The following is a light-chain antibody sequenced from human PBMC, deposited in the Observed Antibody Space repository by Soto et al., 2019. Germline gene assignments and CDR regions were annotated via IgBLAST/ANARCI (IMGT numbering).Light chain of an antibody. V-gene: IGLV2-14*03. CDR2: DVT. CDR1: SSDVGGYNY. J-gene: IGLJ1*01. Sequence: QSVLTQPASVSGSPGQSIAISCTGTSSDVGGYNYVSWYQQHPGKAPKLMIYDVTTRPSGVSNRFSGSKSGNTAALTISGLQDEDEADYYCSSYTSDTTGVFGTGTKLTVL. CDR3: SSYTSDTTGV.